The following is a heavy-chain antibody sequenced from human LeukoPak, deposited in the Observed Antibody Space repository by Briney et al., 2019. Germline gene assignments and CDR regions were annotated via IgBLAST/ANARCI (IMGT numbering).Heavy chain of an antibody. CDR3: ARYSCGGDCYDAFDI. Sequence: GGSLRLSCAASGFTFSSYAMHWVRQAPGKGLEWVAVIWYDGSNKYYADSVKGRFTISRDNSKNTLYLQMNSLRAEDTAVYYCARYSCGGDCYDAFDIWGQGTMVTVSS. J-gene: IGHJ3*02. CDR2: IWYDGSNK. CDR1: GFTFSSYA. V-gene: IGHV3-33*08. D-gene: IGHD2-21*02.